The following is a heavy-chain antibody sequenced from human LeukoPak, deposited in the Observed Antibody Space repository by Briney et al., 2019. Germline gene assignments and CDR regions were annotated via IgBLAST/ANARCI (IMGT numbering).Heavy chain of an antibody. Sequence: KASETLSLTCTVSGGSISSYYWSWIRQPAGKGLEWIGRIYTSGSTNYNPSLKSRVTMSVDTSKNQFSLKLSSVTAADTAVYYCASGPAAGFLSYYYGMDVWGQGTTVTVSS. D-gene: IGHD6-13*01. V-gene: IGHV4-4*07. J-gene: IGHJ6*02. CDR1: GGSISSYY. CDR3: ASGPAAGFLSYYYGMDV. CDR2: IYTSGST.